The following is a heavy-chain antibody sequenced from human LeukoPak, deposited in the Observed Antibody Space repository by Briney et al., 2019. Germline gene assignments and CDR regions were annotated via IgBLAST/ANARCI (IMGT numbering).Heavy chain of an antibody. V-gene: IGHV3-48*03. D-gene: IGHD5-24*01. J-gene: IGHJ6*03. CDR2: ISSPGSTI. CDR3: ARDGEMATIGSPSHYMDV. CDR1: GFTFSSYE. Sequence: GGSLRLSCAASGFTFSSYEMNWVRQAPGKGLEWVSYISSPGSTIYYADSVKGRFTISRDNAKNSVYLQMNSLRAEDTAVYYCARDGEMATIGSPSHYMDVWGKGTTVTVSS.